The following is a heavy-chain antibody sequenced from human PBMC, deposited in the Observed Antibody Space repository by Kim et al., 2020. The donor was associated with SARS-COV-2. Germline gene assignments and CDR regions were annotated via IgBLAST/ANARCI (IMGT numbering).Heavy chain of an antibody. Sequence: GGSLRLSCAAPGVSFSGSGMHWVHQASGKGLEWVGRIRSKANSYATAYAASVKGRFTISRDDSKNTAYLQMNSLKIEDTAVYYCTRGADDWGQGTLVTVSS. V-gene: IGHV3-73*01. J-gene: IGHJ4*02. CDR3: TRGADD. CDR2: IRSKANSYAT. CDR1: GVSFSGSG.